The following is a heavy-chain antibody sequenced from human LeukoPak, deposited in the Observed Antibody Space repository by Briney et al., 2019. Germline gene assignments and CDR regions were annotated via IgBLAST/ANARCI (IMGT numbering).Heavy chain of an antibody. CDR1: GYTFTSNG. J-gene: IGHJ4*02. CDR2: ISAYNGNT. Sequence: AAVTVSLRASGYTFTSNGISRVRPGPGQGLEWVGWISAYNGNTNYAQKLQGRVTMTTDTSTSTAYMELRSLRSDDTAVYYCARDRWEYQLLGPYDYWGQGTLVTVSS. D-gene: IGHD2-2*01. CDR3: ARDRWEYQLLGPYDY. V-gene: IGHV1-18*01.